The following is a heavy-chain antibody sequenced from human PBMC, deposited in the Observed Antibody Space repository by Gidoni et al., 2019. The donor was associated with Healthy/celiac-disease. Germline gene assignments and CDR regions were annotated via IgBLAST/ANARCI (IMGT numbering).Heavy chain of an antibody. V-gene: IGHV3-48*02. CDR2: ISSSSSTI. J-gene: IGHJ3*02. CDR1: GFTFSSYS. CDR3: ARGDITMIVVGSDAFDI. D-gene: IGHD3-22*01. Sequence: EVQLVESGGGLVQPGGSLRLSCAASGFTFSSYSMNWFRQAPGKGLEWVSYISSSSSTIYYADSVKGRFTIYRDNAKNPLYLQMNSLRDEDTAVYYCARGDITMIVVGSDAFDIWGQGTMVTVSS.